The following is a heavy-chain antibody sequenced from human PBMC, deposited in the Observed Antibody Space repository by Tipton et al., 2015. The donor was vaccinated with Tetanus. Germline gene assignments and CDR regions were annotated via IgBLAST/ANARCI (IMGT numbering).Heavy chain of an antibody. V-gene: IGHV1-8*01. Sequence: VQLVQSGAEVKKPGASVKVSCKAFGYAFASYDLNWVRQATGQGLEWLGYMNPNTGHAGYAQKFQGRVTMTSDISTTTAYMELRNLRSDVTAVYYCARGNRGSSWYFWGQGTLVTVSS. J-gene: IGHJ4*02. CDR2: MNPNTGHA. CDR1: GYAFASYD. CDR3: ARGNRGSSWYF. D-gene: IGHD6-13*01.